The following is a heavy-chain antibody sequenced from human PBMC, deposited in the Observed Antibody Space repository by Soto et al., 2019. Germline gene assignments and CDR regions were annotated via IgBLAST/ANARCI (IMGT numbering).Heavy chain of an antibody. CDR2: MNPNSGNT. D-gene: IGHD6-19*01. CDR1: GYTFTSYD. Sequence: QVPLVQSGAEVKKPGASVKVSCKASGYTFTSYDINWVRQATGQGLEWMGWMNPNSGNTGYAQKFQGRVTMTRNTSISTAYMELSSLRSEDTAVYYCARTGGLAVAGNGYFDLWGRGTLVTVSS. V-gene: IGHV1-8*01. J-gene: IGHJ2*01. CDR3: ARTGGLAVAGNGYFDL.